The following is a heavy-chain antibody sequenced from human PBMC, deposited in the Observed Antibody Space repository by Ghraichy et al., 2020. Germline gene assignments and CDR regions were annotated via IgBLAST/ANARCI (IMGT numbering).Heavy chain of an antibody. V-gene: IGHV3-15*01. J-gene: IGHJ6*02. CDR3: SWVGTPELLMNV. CDR2: IRSKGSGGTT. CDR1: GLSFRDAW. D-gene: IGHD2-15*01. Sequence: GESLNISCAVSGLSFRDAWMSWVRQAPGKGLEWVGRIRSKGSGGTTDYAAPVEGRLTISRDDSKNTVYLQLNSLKIEDTAVYYCSWVGTPELLMNVWGQGTTVTVSS.